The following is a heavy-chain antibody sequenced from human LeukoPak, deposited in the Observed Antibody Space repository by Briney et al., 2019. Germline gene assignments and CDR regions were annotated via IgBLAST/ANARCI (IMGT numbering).Heavy chain of an antibody. CDR1: GFTFSSYW. Sequence: PGGSLRLSCAASGFTFSSYWMSWVRQAPGKGLEWVANIKQDGSEKYYVDSVKGRFTISRDNAKNSLYLQMNSLRAEDTAVYYCARRAGQLPVLAPYYYYYYMDVWGKGTTVTVSS. D-gene: IGHD2-2*01. J-gene: IGHJ6*03. CDR3: ARRAGQLPVLAPYYYYYYMDV. V-gene: IGHV3-7*01. CDR2: IKQDGSEK.